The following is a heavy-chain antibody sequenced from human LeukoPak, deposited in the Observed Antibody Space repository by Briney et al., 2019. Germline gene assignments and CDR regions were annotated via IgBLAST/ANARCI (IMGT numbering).Heavy chain of an antibody. D-gene: IGHD6-19*01. CDR3: ARGLSSGWYSIFDY. CDR2: FDPEDGET. J-gene: IGHJ4*02. Sequence: ASVKVSCKVSGYTLTELSMHWVRQAPGKGLEWMGGFDPEDGETIYAQKFQGRVTMTEDTSTDTAYMELSSLRSEDTAVYYCARGLSSGWYSIFDYWGQGTLVTVSS. V-gene: IGHV1-24*01. CDR1: GYTLTELS.